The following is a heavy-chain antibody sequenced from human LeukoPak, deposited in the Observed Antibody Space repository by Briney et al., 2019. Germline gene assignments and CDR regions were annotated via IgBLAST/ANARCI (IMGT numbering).Heavy chain of an antibody. Sequence: PGGSLRLSCAASGFTFSSYAMSWVRQAPGKGLEWVSAISGSGGSTYYADSVKGRFTISRDNSKNTLYLQMNSLRAEDTAVYYCAKGRAGMATTGPAFDYWGQGTLVTVSS. J-gene: IGHJ4*02. CDR1: GFTFSSYA. CDR2: ISGSGGST. D-gene: IGHD5-24*01. V-gene: IGHV3-23*01. CDR3: AKGRAGMATTGPAFDY.